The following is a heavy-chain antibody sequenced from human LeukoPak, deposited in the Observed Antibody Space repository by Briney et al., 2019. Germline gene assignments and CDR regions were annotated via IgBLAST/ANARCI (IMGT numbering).Heavy chain of an antibody. Sequence: SETLSLTCTVSGGSISSYYWSWIHQPPGKGLEWIGYIYYSGSTSYNPSLKSRITISVDTSKNQFSLKLTSVTAADTAVYYCARGFDAHNAFDIWGQGTMVTVSS. CDR1: GGSISSYY. V-gene: IGHV4-30-4*01. CDR2: IYYSGST. J-gene: IGHJ3*02. CDR3: ARGFDAHNAFDI. D-gene: IGHD3-9*01.